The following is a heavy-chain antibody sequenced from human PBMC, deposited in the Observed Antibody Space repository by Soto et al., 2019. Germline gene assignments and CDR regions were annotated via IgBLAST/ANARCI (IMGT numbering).Heavy chain of an antibody. CDR3: ARGARI. V-gene: IGHV3-7*01. CDR1: RFTFSGYW. CDR2: IKEDGSEK. Sequence: PGGSLRLSCADSRFTFSGYWMYWVRQAPGKGLEWVANIKEDGSEKNYVDSVRGRFTISRDNAKSSLYLQMNSLRAEDTAVYYCARGARIWGQGTMVTVSS. J-gene: IGHJ3*02.